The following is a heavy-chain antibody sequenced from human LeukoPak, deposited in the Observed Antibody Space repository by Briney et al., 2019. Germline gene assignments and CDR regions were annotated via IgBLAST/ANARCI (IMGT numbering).Heavy chain of an antibody. CDR2: IYSSGDT. D-gene: IGHD1-26*01. V-gene: IGHV4-4*07. CDR3: AHGGNSGSYSEN. Sequence: SETLSLTCTVSGGSISNHYWSWIRQPAGKALEWIGRIYSSGDTDYNPSLKSRVTMSVDTSKSQFSLELGSVIAADTAVYYCAHGGNSGSYSENWGQGTLVTVSS. CDR1: GGSISNHY. J-gene: IGHJ4*02.